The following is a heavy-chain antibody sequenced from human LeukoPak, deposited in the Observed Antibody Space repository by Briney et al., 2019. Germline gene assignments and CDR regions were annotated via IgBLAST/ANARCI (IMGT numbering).Heavy chain of an antibody. D-gene: IGHD2-15*01. CDR1: GFTFSGYW. V-gene: IGHV3-74*01. CDR3: ARTFAAAHIDY. Sequence: GGSLRLSCAASGFTFSGYWVHWVRQAPGEELVWVSRIKSDGSSTTYADSVKGRFTISRDNAKDTLYLEMNSLRAEDTAVYYCARTFAAAHIDYWGQGTLVTVSS. J-gene: IGHJ4*02. CDR2: IKSDGSST.